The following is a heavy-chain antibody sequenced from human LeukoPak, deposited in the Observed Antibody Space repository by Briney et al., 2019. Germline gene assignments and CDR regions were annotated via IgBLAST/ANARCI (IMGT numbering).Heavy chain of an antibody. V-gene: IGHV3-48*04. CDR1: EFTFSLYA. Sequence: GGSLRLSCAASEFTFSLYAMNWVRQAPGKGLEWVSYINDVSGAIHYADSVKGRFTISRDNAKNTLYLQMNSLRAEDTAVYYCARDTYQPGRIDCWGQGTLVIVSS. CDR3: ARDTYQPGRIDC. CDR2: INDVSGAI. D-gene: IGHD2-2*01. J-gene: IGHJ4*02.